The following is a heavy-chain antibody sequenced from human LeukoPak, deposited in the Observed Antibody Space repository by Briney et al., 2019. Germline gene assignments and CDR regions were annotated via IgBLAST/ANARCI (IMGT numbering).Heavy chain of an antibody. CDR2: IYPGDSDT. D-gene: IGHD2-15*01. V-gene: IGHV5-51*01. CDR1: GYSFTSYW. CDR3: ARQIGYCSGGSCYSVDY. Sequence: GESLKISCKGSGYSFTSYWIGWVRQLPGKGLEWMGIIYPGDSDTRYSPSFQGQVTISADKSISTAYLQWSSLKASDTAMYYCARQIGYCSGGSCYSVDYWGQGTLVTVSS. J-gene: IGHJ4*02.